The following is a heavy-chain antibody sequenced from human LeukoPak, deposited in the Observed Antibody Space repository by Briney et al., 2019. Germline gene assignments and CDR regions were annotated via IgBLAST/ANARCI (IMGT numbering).Heavy chain of an antibody. V-gene: IGHV3-7*01. D-gene: IGHD3-22*01. CDR3: TKELSHDSSG. J-gene: IGHJ4*02. Sequence: PGGSLRLSCTASGFTFSSTGMHWVRQAPGKGLECVANIKTDGSDKYYPDSVKGRFTVSRDNAKNSLYLQMNNMRVEDTAIYYCTKELSHDSSGWGQGTLVTVSS. CDR2: IKTDGSDK. CDR1: GFTFSSTG.